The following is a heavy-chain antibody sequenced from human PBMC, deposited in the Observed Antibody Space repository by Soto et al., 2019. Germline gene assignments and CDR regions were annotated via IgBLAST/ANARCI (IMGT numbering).Heavy chain of an antibody. V-gene: IGHV5-10-1*01. CDR1: GYSFTSYW. CDR3: ASMRYVSYGMDG. Sequence: VASLTISREACGYSFTSYWIIWVRQMPGKGLERMGSIDDSDSYTNYRPSFQCHVTISADKSITTAYLQWSSLKASDTSTYYCASMRYVSYGMDGWGQGTTVTVSS. CDR2: IDDSDSYT. J-gene: IGHJ6*01. D-gene: IGHD3-10*01.